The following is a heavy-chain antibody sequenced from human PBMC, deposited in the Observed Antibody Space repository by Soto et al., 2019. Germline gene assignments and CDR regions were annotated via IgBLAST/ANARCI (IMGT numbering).Heavy chain of an antibody. J-gene: IGHJ6*02. V-gene: IGHV1-24*01. CDR2: FDPEDGET. CDR1: GYTLTELS. D-gene: IGHD5-12*01. CDR3: ATGRWLQQYYYYGMDV. Sequence: GSVKVSCKVSGYTLTELSMHWVRQAPGKGLEWMGGFDPEDGETIYAQKFQGRVTMTEDTSTDTAYMELSSLRSEDTAVYYCATGRWLQQYYYYGMDVWGQGTTVTVSS.